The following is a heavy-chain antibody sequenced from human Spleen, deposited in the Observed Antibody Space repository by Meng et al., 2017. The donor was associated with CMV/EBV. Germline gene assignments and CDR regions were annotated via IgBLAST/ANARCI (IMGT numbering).Heavy chain of an antibody. V-gene: IGHV3-53*01. D-gene: IGHD4-17*01. CDR1: GFTVSSNY. CDR2: IYNGGST. Sequence: GESLKISCAASGFTVSSNYMSWVRQAPGKGLEWVSVIYNGGSTYYADSVKGRFTISRDNSKNTLYLQMNSLRAEDTAVYYCARSRYGDYQYWGQGTLVTVSS. CDR3: ARSRYGDYQY. J-gene: IGHJ4*02.